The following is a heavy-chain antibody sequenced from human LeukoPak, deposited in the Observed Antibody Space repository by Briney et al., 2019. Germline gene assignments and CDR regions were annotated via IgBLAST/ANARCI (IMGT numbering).Heavy chain of an antibody. Sequence: GGSLRLSRAASGFTFSSYWMSWVRQAPGKELEGVANIKQDGSEKYYVDSVKGRFTISRDNAKNSLYLQMNSLRDEDTAVYYCARGGVLHERWLNHAFDIWGQGTMVTVSS. CDR2: IKQDGSEK. CDR3: ARGGVLHERWLNHAFDI. V-gene: IGHV3-7*01. J-gene: IGHJ3*02. D-gene: IGHD5-24*01. CDR1: GFTFSSYW.